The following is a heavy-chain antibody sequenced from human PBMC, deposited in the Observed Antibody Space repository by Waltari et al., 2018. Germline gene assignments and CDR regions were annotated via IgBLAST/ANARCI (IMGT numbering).Heavy chain of an antibody. Sequence: QVQLQESGPGLVKPSETLSLTCTVSGGSISSHYWSWIRQPPGKGLEWIGYIYYSGSTNYNPSLKSRVTISVDTSKNQFSLKLSSVTAADTAVYYCARQGSFGVDGYFDYWGQGTLVTVSS. V-gene: IGHV4-59*08. D-gene: IGHD3-3*01. CDR1: GGSISSHY. J-gene: IGHJ4*02. CDR3: ARQGSFGVDGYFDY. CDR2: IYYSGST.